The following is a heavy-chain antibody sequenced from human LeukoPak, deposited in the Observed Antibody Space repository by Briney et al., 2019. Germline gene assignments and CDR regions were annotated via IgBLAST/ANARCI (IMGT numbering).Heavy chain of an antibody. CDR2: IYYTGST. CDR1: NGSISNYY. J-gene: IGHJ3*02. CDR3: ASGHYCTSTSCPGRGAFDI. Sequence: SETLSLTCTVSNGSISNYYWTWIRQPAGKGLEWIGRIYYTGSTNYNPSLKSRVIMSVDTSKNQFSLKLNSVTAADTALYYCASGHYCTSTSCPGRGAFDIWGQGTMATVSS. D-gene: IGHD2-2*01. V-gene: IGHV4-4*07.